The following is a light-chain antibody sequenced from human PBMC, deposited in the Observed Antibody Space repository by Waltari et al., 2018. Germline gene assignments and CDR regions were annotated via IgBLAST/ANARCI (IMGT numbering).Light chain of an antibody. CDR2: EGS. CDR3: CSYAGSSTV. J-gene: IGLJ3*02. V-gene: IGLV2-23*01. CDR1: SSDVRSCNL. Sequence: QSALSQPAFVSGSACQSVTISLPRTSSDVRSCNLVSWYQHHPGKAPKLMIYEGSNRPSGVSNRFSGSKSGNTASLTISGLQAEDEADYYCCSYAGSSTVFGGGTKLTVL.